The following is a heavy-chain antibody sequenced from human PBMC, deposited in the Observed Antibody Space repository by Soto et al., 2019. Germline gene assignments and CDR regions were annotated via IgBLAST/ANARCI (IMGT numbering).Heavy chain of an antibody. CDR2: IFSNDEK. Sequence: QVTLKESGPVLVKPTETLTLTCTVSGFSLSNARMGVSWIRQPPGKALEWLAHIFSNDEKSYSTSLKSRLTISKDTSKSQVVLTMTNMDPVDTATDYCARIRTAAAGLVKFDPWGQGTLVTVSS. V-gene: IGHV2-26*01. D-gene: IGHD6-13*01. CDR1: GFSLSNARMG. CDR3: ARIRTAAAGLVKFDP. J-gene: IGHJ5*02.